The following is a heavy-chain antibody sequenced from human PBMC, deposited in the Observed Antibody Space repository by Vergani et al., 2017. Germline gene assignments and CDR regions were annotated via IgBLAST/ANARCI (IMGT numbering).Heavy chain of an antibody. D-gene: IGHD3-22*01. CDR1: GGSISSYY. CDR2: IYYSGST. V-gene: IGHV4-59*01. J-gene: IGHJ4*02. Sequence: QVQLQESGPGLVKPSETLSLTCTVPGGSISSYYWSWIRQPPGKGLEWIGYIYYSGSTNYNPSLKSRVTISVDTSKNQFSLKLSSVTAADTAVYYCARGEGSGYYHTDYWGQGTLVTVSS. CDR3: ARGEGSGYYHTDY.